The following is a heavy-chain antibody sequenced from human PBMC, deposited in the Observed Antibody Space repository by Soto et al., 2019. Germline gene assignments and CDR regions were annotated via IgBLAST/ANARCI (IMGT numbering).Heavy chain of an antibody. CDR2: ISAYNGNT. D-gene: IGHD2-15*01. V-gene: IGHV1-18*01. Sequence: QVQLVQSGAEVKKPGASVKVSCKASGYTFTSYGISWVRQAPGQGLEWMGWISAYNGNTNYEQKLQGRVTMTTDTSTSTAYMELRSLRPADTAVYYCAREAASRARSGNDYWGQGTLVTVSS. CDR1: GYTFTSYG. CDR3: AREAASRARSGNDY. J-gene: IGHJ4*02.